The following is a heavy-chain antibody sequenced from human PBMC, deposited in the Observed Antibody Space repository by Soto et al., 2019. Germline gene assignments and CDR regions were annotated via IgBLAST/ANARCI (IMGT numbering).Heavy chain of an antibody. D-gene: IGHD5-12*01. CDR2: VSPYNGYT. Sequence: GASVKVSCKASDNSFSTFDLSWVRQAPGQGLEWMGSVSPYNGYTDYAQNLQGRVTMTTDRDTSTAYLELRSLRSDDTAVYYCANLPPRGNKYEPADYWGQGTLVTVS. J-gene: IGHJ4*02. CDR1: DNSFSTFD. CDR3: ANLPPRGNKYEPADY. V-gene: IGHV1-18*01.